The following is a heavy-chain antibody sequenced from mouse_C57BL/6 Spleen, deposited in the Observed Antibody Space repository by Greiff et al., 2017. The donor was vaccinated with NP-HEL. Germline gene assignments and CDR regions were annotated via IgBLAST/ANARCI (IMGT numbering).Heavy chain of an antibody. CDR2: IDPETGGT. CDR3: TRGLNAYFDY. D-gene: IGHD1-3*01. V-gene: IGHV1-15*01. Sequence: VQLQESGAELVRPGASVTLSCKASGYTFTDYEMHWVKQTPVHGLEWIGAIDPETGGTAYNQKFKGKAILTADKSSSTAYMELRSLTSEDSAVYYCTRGLNAYFDYWGQGTTLTVSS. CDR1: GYTFTDYE. J-gene: IGHJ2*01.